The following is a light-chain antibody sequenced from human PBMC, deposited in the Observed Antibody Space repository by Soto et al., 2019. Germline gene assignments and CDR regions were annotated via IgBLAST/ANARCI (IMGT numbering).Light chain of an antibody. CDR2: SAS. CDR3: LQYYSYPRT. V-gene: IGKV1-17*01. CDR1: QGNRVD. Sequence: DIQMTQSPSTLSASVGDRVTITCRAGQGNRVDLARYQQRPGKAPKLLIYSASSLQSGVPSRFSGGGSGSEFTLTISSLQPEDFASYYCLQYYSYPRTFGQGTRVEVK. J-gene: IGKJ1*01.